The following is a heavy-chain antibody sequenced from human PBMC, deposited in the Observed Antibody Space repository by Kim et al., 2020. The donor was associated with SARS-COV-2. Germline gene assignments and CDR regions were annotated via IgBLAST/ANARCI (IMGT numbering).Heavy chain of an antibody. CDR3: ARYQGGSYYQGLDY. V-gene: IGHV4-34*01. D-gene: IGHD1-26*01. Sequence: SETLSLTCAVYGGSFSGYYWSWIRQPPGKGLEWIGEINHSGSTNYNPSLKSRVTISVDTSKNQFSLKLSSVTAADTAVYYCARYQGGSYYQGLDYWGQGTLVTVSS. CDR2: INHSGST. J-gene: IGHJ4*02. CDR1: GGSFSGYY.